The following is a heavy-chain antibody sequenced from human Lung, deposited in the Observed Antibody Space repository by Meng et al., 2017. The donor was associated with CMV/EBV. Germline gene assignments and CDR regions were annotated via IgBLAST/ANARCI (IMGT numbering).Heavy chain of an antibody. CDR1: GGFISSGDYY. Sequence: QLQESGPGLAQPSPPLSHSCISSGGFISSGDYYWSWIRQPPGKGLEWIGYIYYSGSTYYNPSLKSRVTISVDTSKNQFSLKLSSVTAADTAVYYCARALDTAMVTFDYWGQGTPVTVSS. CDR3: ARALDTAMVTFDY. D-gene: IGHD5-18*01. J-gene: IGHJ4*02. CDR2: IYYSGST. V-gene: IGHV4-30-4*08.